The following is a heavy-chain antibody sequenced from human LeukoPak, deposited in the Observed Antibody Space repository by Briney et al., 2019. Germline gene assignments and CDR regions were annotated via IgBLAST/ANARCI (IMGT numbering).Heavy chain of an antibody. V-gene: IGHV4-34*01. CDR3: ARDGSGKVDY. CDR1: GGSLSGYF. Sequence: PSETLSLTCAVYGGSLSGYFWSWIRQPPEKGLEWIGEINHSGSTNYNPSLKSRVTISVDTSKNQFSLKLSSVTAADTAVYYCARDGSGKVDYWGQATLVTVSS. J-gene: IGHJ4*02. CDR2: INHSGST. D-gene: IGHD3-10*01.